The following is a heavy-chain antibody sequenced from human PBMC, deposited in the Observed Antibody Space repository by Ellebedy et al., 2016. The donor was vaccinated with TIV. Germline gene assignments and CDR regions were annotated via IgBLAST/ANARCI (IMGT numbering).Heavy chain of an antibody. CDR2: IYQDGSEK. J-gene: IGHJ5*02. D-gene: IGHD4-17*01. Sequence: PGGSLRLSCAASGFSFRNYWMGWVRQAPGKGLEWVANIYQDGSEKYYVDSVKGRFTISRDNAKNSLNLQMDSLRAEDTGIYYCARRGSYGDYAVQINSWFDRWGQGTLVTVSS. CDR3: ARRGSYGDYAVQINSWFDR. CDR1: GFSFRNYW. V-gene: IGHV3-7*01.